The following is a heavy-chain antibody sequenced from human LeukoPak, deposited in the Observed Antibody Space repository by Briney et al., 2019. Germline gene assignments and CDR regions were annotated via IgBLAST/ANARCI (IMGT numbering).Heavy chain of an antibody. D-gene: IGHD4-17*01. CDR2: ISYDGSNK. CDR3: AKEGKVTKGGMDV. V-gene: IGHV3-30*18. J-gene: IGHJ6*04. CDR1: GFTFSSYG. Sequence: GSLRLSCAASGFTFSSYGMHWVRQAPGKGREGVSVISYDGSNKYYADSVKGRFTISRDNSKNTLYLQMNSLRAEDTAVYYCAKEGKVTKGGMDVWGKGTTVTVSS.